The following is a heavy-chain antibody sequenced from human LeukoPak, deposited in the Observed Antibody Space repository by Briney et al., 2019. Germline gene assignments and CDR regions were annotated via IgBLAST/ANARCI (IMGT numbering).Heavy chain of an antibody. J-gene: IGHJ4*02. D-gene: IGHD3-10*01. V-gene: IGHV4-31*03. CDR2: ISYCGNI. CDR1: GGSISSGGYY. Sequence: TSETLSLTCTLSGGSISSGGYYWRWIRQHPGKGLEWIGYISYCGNIYYNPSLKARLIISEDTSRNQFCLNVSSVTAADTAVYYCARVGRKMVRGVQDWGQGTLVTVSS. CDR3: ARVGRKMVRGVQD.